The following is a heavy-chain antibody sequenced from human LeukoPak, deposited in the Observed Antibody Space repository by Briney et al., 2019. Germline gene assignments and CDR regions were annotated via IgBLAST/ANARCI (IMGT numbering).Heavy chain of an antibody. V-gene: IGHV4-34*01. CDR2: INHSGST. D-gene: IGHD7-27*01. CDR1: GGSFSGYY. J-gene: IGHJ6*02. Sequence: ASETLSLTCAVYGGSFSGYYWSWIRRPPGKGLEWIGEINHSGSTNYNPSLKSRVTISVDTSKNQFSLKLSSVTAADTAVYYCARSPILELGNHYYYYGMDVWGQGTTVTVSS. CDR3: ARSPILELGNHYYYYGMDV.